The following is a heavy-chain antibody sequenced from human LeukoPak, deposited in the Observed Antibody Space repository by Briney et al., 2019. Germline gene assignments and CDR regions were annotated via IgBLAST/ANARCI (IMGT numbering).Heavy chain of an antibody. Sequence: PGGSLRLSCAASGFTFSSYDMSWVRQAPGKGLEWVSAISGSGGSTYYADSVKGRFTISRDNSKNTLYLQMNSLRAEDTAVYYCAKTMIVVVITPIDYWGQGTLVTVSS. J-gene: IGHJ4*02. CDR1: GFTFSSYD. CDR2: ISGSGGST. D-gene: IGHD3-22*01. CDR3: AKTMIVVVITPIDY. V-gene: IGHV3-23*01.